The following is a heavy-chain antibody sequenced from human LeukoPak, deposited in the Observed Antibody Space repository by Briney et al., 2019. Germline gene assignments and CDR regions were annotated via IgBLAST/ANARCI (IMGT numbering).Heavy chain of an antibody. CDR3: ARGRTMVRGKRGAFDI. CDR2: INHSGST. J-gene: IGHJ3*02. V-gene: IGHV4-34*01. CDR1: GGSFSGYY. D-gene: IGHD3-10*01. Sequence: PSETLSLTCAVYGGSFSGYYWSWIRQPPGKGLEWIGEINHSGSTNYNPSLKSRVTISVDTSKNQFSLKLSSVTAADTAVYYCARGRTMVRGKRGAFDIWGQGTMVTVSS.